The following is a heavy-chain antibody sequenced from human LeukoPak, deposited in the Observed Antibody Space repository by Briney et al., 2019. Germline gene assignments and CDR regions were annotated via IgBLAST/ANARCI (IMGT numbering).Heavy chain of an antibody. CDR1: GFTFSSYG. J-gene: IGHJ4*02. Sequence: HPGRSLRLSCAASGFTFSSYGMHWVRQAPGKGLEWVAVISYDGSNKYYADSVKGRFTISRDNSKNTMYLQMNSLRAEDTAVYYCAPIVRGAPDYWGQGTLVTVSS. CDR2: ISYDGSNK. CDR3: APIVRGAPDY. D-gene: IGHD3-10*01. V-gene: IGHV3-30*03.